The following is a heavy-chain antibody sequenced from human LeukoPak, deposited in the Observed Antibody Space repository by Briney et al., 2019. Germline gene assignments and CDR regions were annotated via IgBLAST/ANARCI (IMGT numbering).Heavy chain of an antibody. CDR1: GFTVSAYY. V-gene: IGHV3-66*01. J-gene: IGHJ3*02. D-gene: IGHD3-3*01. CDR2: IYSDGRI. CDR3: ARDRFWSGYRDAFDI. Sequence: GGSLRLSCAASGFTVSAYYLSWVRQAPGKGLEWVSCIYSDGRIKYADSVKGRFTISRDNSKNTLYLQMNSLRAEDTAVYYCARDRFWSGYRDAFDIWGQGTMVTVSS.